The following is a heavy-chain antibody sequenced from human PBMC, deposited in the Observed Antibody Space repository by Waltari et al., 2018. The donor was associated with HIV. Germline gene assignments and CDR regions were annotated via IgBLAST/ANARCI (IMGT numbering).Heavy chain of an antibody. CDR3: AASVFLDY. Sequence: EVHLVESGGGLVRPGGSARLACGASGFSVSRNLMTWVRQAPGKGLEWVSLMYSGGTTHYLDSVKGRFTIYRDNPKNMVYLQMNGLRVEDTGVYYCAASVFLDYWGQGTLLTVSS. CDR1: GFSVSRNL. CDR2: MYSGGTT. J-gene: IGHJ4*02. V-gene: IGHV3-66*01.